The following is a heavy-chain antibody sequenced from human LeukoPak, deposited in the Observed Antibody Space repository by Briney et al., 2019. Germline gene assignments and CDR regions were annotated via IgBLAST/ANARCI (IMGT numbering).Heavy chain of an antibody. Sequence: GRSLRLSCKAAGFRFSDFAMTSVRHTPGKGLEWVSTMSSRGYSTYYADSVKGRFTVSRDNSDNTLYLHMNSLRAEDTAVYFCAIPDSSRFYFSMRFDFWGQGTLVTVSS. D-gene: IGHD3-22*01. CDR2: MSSRGYST. J-gene: IGHJ4*02. CDR1: GFRFSDFA. V-gene: IGHV3-23*01. CDR3: AIPDSSRFYFSMRFDF.